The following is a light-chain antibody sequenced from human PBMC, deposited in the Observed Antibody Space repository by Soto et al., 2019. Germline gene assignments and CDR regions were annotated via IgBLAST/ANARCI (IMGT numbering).Light chain of an antibody. CDR2: AAS. CDR3: QQYATSPRT. V-gene: IGKV3-20*01. J-gene: IGKJ1*01. Sequence: ENVLTQSPGTLSLSPGEEATLSCRASESVNNNYLAWYQQIPGQAPRLLIYAASSRATGIPDRFSGRGSGTDFTLTISRLEPEDFSVYYCQQYATSPRTFVQGTKVDIK. CDR1: ESVNNNY.